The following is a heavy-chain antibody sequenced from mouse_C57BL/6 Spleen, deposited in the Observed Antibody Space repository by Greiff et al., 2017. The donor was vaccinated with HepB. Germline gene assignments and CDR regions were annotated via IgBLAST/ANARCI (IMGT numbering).Heavy chain of an antibody. V-gene: IGHV7-3*01. CDR3: ASYPYAYDEGYAMDY. Sequence: DVQLVESGGGLVQPGGSLSLSCAASGFTFTDYYMSWVRQPPGKALEWLGFIRNKANGYTTEYSASVKGRFTISRDNSQSILYLQMNSLRAKDSATYYCASYPYAYDEGYAMDYWRQGTSVTVSS. D-gene: IGHD2-2*01. CDR2: IRNKANGYTT. J-gene: IGHJ4*01. CDR1: GFTFTDYY.